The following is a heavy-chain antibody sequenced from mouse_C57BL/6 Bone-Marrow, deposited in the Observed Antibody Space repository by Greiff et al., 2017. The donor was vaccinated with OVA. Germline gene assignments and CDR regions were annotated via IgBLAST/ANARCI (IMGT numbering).Heavy chain of an antibody. D-gene: IGHD1-1*01. CDR2: IYPRNSDT. CDR3: ATSMTTVAADFDY. V-gene: IGHV1-5*01. CDR1: GYTFTSYR. Sequence: VQLQQSGTVLVRPGASVKMSCKTSGYTFTSYRMHWVKQRTGQGLEWIGAIYPRNSDTSYNQKFKGKAKLTAVTSTSTAYMELSSLTNEDSAVYYCATSMTTVAADFDYWGQGTTLTVSS. J-gene: IGHJ2*01.